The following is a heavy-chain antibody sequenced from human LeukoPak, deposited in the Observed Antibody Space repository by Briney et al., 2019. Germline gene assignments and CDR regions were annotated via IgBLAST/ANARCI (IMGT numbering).Heavy chain of an antibody. Sequence: GESLRLSCAASGFTFSSYAMSWVRQAPGKGLEWVSAISGSGGSTYYADSVKGRFTISRDNSKNTLYLQRNSLRAEDTAVYYCASRAVAGKGSWGQGTLVTVSS. CDR2: ISGSGGST. D-gene: IGHD6-19*01. J-gene: IGHJ5*02. CDR3: ASRAVAGKGS. CDR1: GFTFSSYA. V-gene: IGHV3-23*01.